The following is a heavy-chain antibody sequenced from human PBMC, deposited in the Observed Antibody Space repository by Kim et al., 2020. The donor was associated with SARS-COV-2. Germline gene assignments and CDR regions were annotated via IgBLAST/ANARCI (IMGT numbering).Heavy chain of an antibody. CDR3: AREGTEYYYDSSGYPVNWFDP. J-gene: IGHJ5*02. D-gene: IGHD3-22*01. CDR2: IKQDGSEK. V-gene: IGHV3-7*01. Sequence: GGSLRLSCAASGFTFSSYWMSWVRQAPGKGLEWVANIKQDGSEKYYVDSVKGRFTISRDNAKNSLYLQMNSLRAEDTAVYYCAREGTEYYYDSSGYPVNWFDPWGQGTLVTVSS. CDR1: GFTFSSYW.